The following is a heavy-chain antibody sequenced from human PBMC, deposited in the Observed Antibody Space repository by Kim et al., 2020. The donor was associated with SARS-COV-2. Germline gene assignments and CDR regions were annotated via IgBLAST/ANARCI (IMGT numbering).Heavy chain of an antibody. J-gene: IGHJ4*02. V-gene: IGHV4-59*02. CDR3: ARHNPVAVVAGSYFDS. D-gene: IGHD6-19*01. CDR2: VSSSRNT. CDR1: GVSVNRDY. Sequence: SETLSLTCTVSGVSVNRDYWAWIRQPPGKGLEWIGYVSSSRNTKYNPSFGSRVTISLDTSKNQFSLKLTSVAAADTAVYFCARHNPVAVVAGSYFDSWGQGSLATVTS.